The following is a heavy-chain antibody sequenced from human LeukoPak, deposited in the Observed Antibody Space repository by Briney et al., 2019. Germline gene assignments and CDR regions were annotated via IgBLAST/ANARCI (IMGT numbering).Heavy chain of an antibody. CDR1: GYTFTNYW. J-gene: IGHJ5*02. CDR2: IYPGDSRT. V-gene: IGHV5-51*01. Sequence: GESLKISCEGFGYTFTNYWIGWVRQMPGKGLEWMGVIYPGDSRTRYSPSFQGQVTFSADKSINTAYLHWNSLKASDTAIYYCACRDLTSTRSGPWGQGNLVTVSS. D-gene: IGHD2-2*01. CDR3: ACRDLTSTRSGP.